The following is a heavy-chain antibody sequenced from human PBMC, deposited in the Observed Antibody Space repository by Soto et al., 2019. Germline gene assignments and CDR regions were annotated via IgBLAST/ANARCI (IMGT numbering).Heavy chain of an antibody. CDR3: ARDGPGTGNDDFDY. D-gene: IGHD1-1*01. CDR1: AYTFTGYY. J-gene: IGHJ4*02. V-gene: IGHV1-2*02. CDR2: MNPKNSDT. Sequence: QVQLVQSGADVKKPGDSMRVSFKASAYTFTGYYIHWVRQAPGQGLEWMGWMNPKNSDTRYAPQFQGRVTMTRDTSINTAYMDLRRLTSDDTAIYYCARDGPGTGNDDFDYWGQGTLVTVSS.